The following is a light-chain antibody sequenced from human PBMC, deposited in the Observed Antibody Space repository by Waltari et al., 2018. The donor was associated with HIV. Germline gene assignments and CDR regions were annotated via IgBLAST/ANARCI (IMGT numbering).Light chain of an antibody. CDR2: TAS. V-gene: IGKV1-39*01. CDR3: QQYNNWPPWT. CDR1: QSIRND. Sequence: DIQMTQSPSSLSASVGDRVTITCRASQSIRNDLYWYQQKPGKAPKLLIYTASSLESGVPSRFSGSGSGTDFTLTISSLQPEDSAVYYCQQYNNWPPWTFGQGTKVEIK. J-gene: IGKJ1*01.